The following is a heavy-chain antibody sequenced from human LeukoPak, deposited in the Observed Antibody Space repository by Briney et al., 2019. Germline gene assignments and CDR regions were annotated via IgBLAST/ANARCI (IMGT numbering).Heavy chain of an antibody. Sequence: QPRGSPRPSCAASGFTFSSYAMSWVRQAPGKGLEWVSAISGSGGSTYYADSVKGRFTISRDNSKNTLYLQMNSLRAEDTAVYYCAKDHRQWLVRGGAVYWGEGTLVTVSS. J-gene: IGHJ4*02. D-gene: IGHD6-19*01. V-gene: IGHV3-23*01. CDR2: ISGSGGST. CDR1: GFTFSSYA. CDR3: AKDHRQWLVRGGAVY.